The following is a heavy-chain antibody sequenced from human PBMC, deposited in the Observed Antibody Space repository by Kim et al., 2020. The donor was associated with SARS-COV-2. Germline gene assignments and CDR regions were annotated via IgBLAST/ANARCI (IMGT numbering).Heavy chain of an antibody. D-gene: IGHD5-12*01. J-gene: IGHJ3*02. CDR2: ISGSGGST. V-gene: IGHV3-23*01. Sequence: GGSLRLSCAASGFTFSSYAMSWVRQAPGKGLEWVSAISGSGGSTYYADSVKGRFTISRDNSKNTLYLQMNSLRAEDTAVYYCAKDLHPPVGGYSGYDQAFDIWGQGTMVTVSS. CDR3: AKDLHPPVGGYSGYDQAFDI. CDR1: GFTFSSYA.